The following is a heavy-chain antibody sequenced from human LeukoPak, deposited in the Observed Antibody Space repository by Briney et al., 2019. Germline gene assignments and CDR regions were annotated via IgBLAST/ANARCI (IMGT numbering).Heavy chain of an antibody. CDR3: ARSAFLVTAPGLYYFDY. D-gene: IGHD6-13*01. CDR1: GVSISSYY. Sequence: PSETLSLTCTVSGVSISSYYWSWIRQPAGQGLEWIGHIYNSGSTNYNPSLKGRVTMSVATSKNQFSLHLSSVTAADTAVYYCARSAFLVTAPGLYYFDYWGQGTLVAVSS. J-gene: IGHJ4*02. CDR2: IYNSGST. V-gene: IGHV4-4*07.